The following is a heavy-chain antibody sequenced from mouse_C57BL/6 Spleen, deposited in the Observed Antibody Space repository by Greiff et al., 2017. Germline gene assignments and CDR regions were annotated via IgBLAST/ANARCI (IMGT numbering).Heavy chain of an antibody. J-gene: IGHJ3*01. Sequence: QVQLQQPGTELVKPGASVKLSCKASGYTFTSYWMHWVKQRPGQGLEWIGNINPSNGGTNYNEKFQSKATLTVYKSSSTAYMQLSSLTSEDSAVYYCARAYGSSYLAWFAYWGQGTLVTVSA. CDR2: INPSNGGT. V-gene: IGHV1-53*01. CDR3: ARAYGSSYLAWFAY. D-gene: IGHD1-1*01. CDR1: GYTFTSYW.